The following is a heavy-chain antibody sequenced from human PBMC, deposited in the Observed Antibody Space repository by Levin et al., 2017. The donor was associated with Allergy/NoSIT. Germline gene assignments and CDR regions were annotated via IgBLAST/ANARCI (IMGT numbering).Heavy chain of an antibody. J-gene: IGHJ4*02. CDR1: GFSVRNYW. CDR2: IMQGGSER. CDR3: ARNLGSPGGL. V-gene: IGHV3-7*01. D-gene: IGHD3-16*01. Sequence: GESLKISCVASGFSVRNYWMNWVRQAPGKGLEWVAIIMQGGSERFYVDSVKGRFTISRDDAKNSLYLQMNRLRVEDTAVYYCARNLGSPGGLWGQGTLVTVSS.